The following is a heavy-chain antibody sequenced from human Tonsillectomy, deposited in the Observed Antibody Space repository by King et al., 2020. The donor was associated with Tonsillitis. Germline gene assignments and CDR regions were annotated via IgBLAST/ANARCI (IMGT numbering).Heavy chain of an antibody. Sequence: VQLVESGGGLVQPGGSLKLSCAASGFTFSVSAMHWVRQASGRGLEWVGRIRSRSNNYATTYAASLSGRFXISRDDSKNXAYLQMNNLKTEDTSVYYCTSXDXFDTLAYYVSWGXXXLVTVSS. V-gene: IGHV3-73*02. CDR2: IRSRSNNYAT. D-gene: IGHD3-10*01. J-gene: IGHJ4*01. CDR3: TSXDXFDTLAYYVS. CDR1: GFTFSVSA.